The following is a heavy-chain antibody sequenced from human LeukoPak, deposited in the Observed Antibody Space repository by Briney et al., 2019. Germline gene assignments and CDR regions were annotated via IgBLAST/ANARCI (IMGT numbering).Heavy chain of an antibody. J-gene: IGHJ4*02. Sequence: KSSETLSLTCAVYGGSFSGYYWSWIRQPPGKGLEWIGEINHSGSTNYNPSLKSRVTISVDTSKNQFSLKLSSVTAADTAVYYCAREFSDSSGIDWGQGTLVTVSS. D-gene: IGHD3-22*01. V-gene: IGHV4-34*01. CDR1: GGSFSGYY. CDR3: AREFSDSSGID. CDR2: INHSGST.